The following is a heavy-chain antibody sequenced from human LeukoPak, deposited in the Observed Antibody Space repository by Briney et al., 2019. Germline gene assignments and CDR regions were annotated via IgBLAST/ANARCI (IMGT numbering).Heavy chain of an antibody. V-gene: IGHV3-66*01. CDR2: IYSGGNT. CDR3: ASDSTVTTLDY. D-gene: IGHD4-17*01. Sequence: GGSLRLSCVASEFTVSSNYMTWVRQAPGKGLEWVSVIYSGGNTYYADSVKGRFTISRDNSKKTLYLQMNRLRAEDTAVYYCASDSTVTTLDYWGQGTLVTVSS. CDR1: EFTVSSNY. J-gene: IGHJ4*02.